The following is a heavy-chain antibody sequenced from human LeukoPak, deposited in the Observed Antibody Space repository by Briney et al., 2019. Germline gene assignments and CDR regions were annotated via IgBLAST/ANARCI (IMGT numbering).Heavy chain of an antibody. D-gene: IGHD3-3*01. CDR2: ISSSSSPI. V-gene: IGHV3-48*04. CDR3: ARDGDRDAFDI. CDR1: GFTFSSYS. Sequence: GGSLRLSCAASGFTFSSYSMNWVRQAPGKGLEWVSYISSSSSPIYYADSVKGRFTISRDNAKNSLYLQMNSLRAEDTAVYYCARDGDRDAFDIWGQGTMVTVSS. J-gene: IGHJ3*02.